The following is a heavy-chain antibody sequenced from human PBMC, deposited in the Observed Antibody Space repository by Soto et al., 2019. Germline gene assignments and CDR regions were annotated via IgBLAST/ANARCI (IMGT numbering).Heavy chain of an antibody. CDR1: GFTFSSYA. J-gene: IGHJ4*02. CDR3: ARDGGVAVAGLFDY. V-gene: IGHV3-30*04. Sequence: GSLRLSFAASGFTFSSYAMHWVRQAPGKGLEWVAVISYDGSNKYYADSVKGRFTISRDNSKNTLYLQMNSLRAEDTAVYYCARDGGVAVAGLFDYWGQGTLVTVSS. CDR2: ISYDGSNK. D-gene: IGHD6-19*01.